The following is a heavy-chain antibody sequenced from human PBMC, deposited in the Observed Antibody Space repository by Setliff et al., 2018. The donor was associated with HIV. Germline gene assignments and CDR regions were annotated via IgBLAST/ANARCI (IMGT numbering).Heavy chain of an antibody. CDR3: ARDSSDYYSGAFDI. V-gene: IGHV3-66*01. D-gene: IGHD4-17*01. Sequence: GGSLRLSCAASGFTVSSNYMSWVRQAPGKGLEWVSVIYSGGSTYYAGSVKGRFTISRDNSKNTLYLQMNRLRAEDTAVYYCARDSSDYYSGAFDIWGQGTMVTVSS. J-gene: IGHJ3*02. CDR2: IYSGGST. CDR1: GFTVSSNY.